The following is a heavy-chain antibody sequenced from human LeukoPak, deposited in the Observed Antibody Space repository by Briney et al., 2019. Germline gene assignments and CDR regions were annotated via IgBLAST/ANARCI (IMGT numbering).Heavy chain of an antibody. Sequence: GGSLRLSCAASGFTFSSYSMSWVRQAPGKGLEWVSAVSGSGGSTYYADSVKGRFTISRDNSKNTLYVQMNSLRAEDTAVYYCAKDREAVATRGFDYWGQGTLVTVSS. CDR1: GFTFSSYS. J-gene: IGHJ4*02. CDR3: AKDREAVATRGFDY. D-gene: IGHD6-19*01. V-gene: IGHV3-23*01. CDR2: VSGSGGST.